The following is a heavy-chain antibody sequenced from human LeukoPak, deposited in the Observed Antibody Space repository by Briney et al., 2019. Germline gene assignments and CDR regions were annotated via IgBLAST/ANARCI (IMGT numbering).Heavy chain of an antibody. CDR3: AIASTRYYYDSSGLNWFDP. V-gene: IGHV1-69*06. J-gene: IGHJ5*02. CDR1: GGTFSSYA. D-gene: IGHD3-22*01. CDR2: IIPIFGTA. Sequence: ASVKVSCKASGGTFSSYAISWVRQAPGQGLEWMRGIIPIFGTANYAQKFQGRVTITADKSTSTAYMELSSLRSEDTAVYYCAIASTRYYYDSSGLNWFDPWGQGTLVTVSS.